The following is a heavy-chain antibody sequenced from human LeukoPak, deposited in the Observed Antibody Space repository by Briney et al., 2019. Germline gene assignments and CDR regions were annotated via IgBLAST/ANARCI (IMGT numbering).Heavy chain of an antibody. CDR2: INHSGGT. V-gene: IGHV4-34*01. CDR3: ARGVLYYFDY. J-gene: IGHJ4*02. Sequence: SETLSLTCAVYGGSFSGYYWSWIRQPPGKGLEWIGEINHSGGTNYNPSLKSRVTISVDTSKNQFSLKLSSVTAADTAVYYCARGVLYYFDYWGQGTLVTVSS. D-gene: IGHD2-8*02. CDR1: GGSFSGYY.